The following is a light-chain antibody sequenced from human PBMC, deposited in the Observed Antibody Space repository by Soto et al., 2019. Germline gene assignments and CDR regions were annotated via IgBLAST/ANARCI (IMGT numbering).Light chain of an antibody. V-gene: IGLV2-8*01. CDR2: EVS. CDR1: STDVGAYDY. Sequence: QSALTQPPSASGSPGQSVTISCTGTSTDVGAYDYVSWYRQHPGKVPKLMIYEVSKRPSGVPARFSGSKSGNTASLTVSGLQAEDEADYYCSSYTTSSTHVFGTGTKVTVL. J-gene: IGLJ1*01. CDR3: SSYTTSSTHV.